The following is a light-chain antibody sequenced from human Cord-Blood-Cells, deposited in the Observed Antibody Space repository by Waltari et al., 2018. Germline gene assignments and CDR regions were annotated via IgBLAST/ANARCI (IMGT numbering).Light chain of an antibody. CDR3: QQYNNWPLWT. CDR1: QSVSSN. Sequence: ELVMTQSPATLSVSPGERAPLSCRASQSVSSNLAWYQQNPGQAPRLLIYGASTRATGIPARFSGSGSGTEFTLTISSLQSEDFAVYYCQQYNNWPLWTFGQGTKVEIK. J-gene: IGKJ1*01. V-gene: IGKV3-15*01. CDR2: GAS.